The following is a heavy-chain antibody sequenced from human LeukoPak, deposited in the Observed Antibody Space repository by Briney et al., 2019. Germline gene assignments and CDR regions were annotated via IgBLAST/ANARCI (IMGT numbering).Heavy chain of an antibody. CDR2: INPSSGGT. CDR3: VREGQVYYYYYYMDV. Sequence: GASVKVSCKASGYTFTGYYMHWVRQAPGQGLEWMGWINPSSGGTNYAQKFQGRVTMTRDTSISTAYMELSRLRSDDTAVYYCVREGQVYYYYYYMDVWGKGTTVTVSS. J-gene: IGHJ6*03. V-gene: IGHV1-2*02. CDR1: GYTFTGYY.